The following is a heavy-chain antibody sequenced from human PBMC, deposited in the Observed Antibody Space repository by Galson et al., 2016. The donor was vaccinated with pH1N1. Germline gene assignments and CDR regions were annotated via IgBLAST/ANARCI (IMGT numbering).Heavy chain of an antibody. J-gene: IGHJ4*02. Sequence: ETLSLTCTFSGGSVSSFFWSWVRQPPGKGLEWIGYVYHSGSTDYNPSLKSRVTISVDTSNNQLSLRLTSVTAADTAVYFCAKVTTGWPRMDYWGQGVLVTVSS. CDR2: VYHSGST. CDR3: AKVTTGWPRMDY. V-gene: IGHV4-59*02. D-gene: IGHD6-19*01. CDR1: GGSVSSFF.